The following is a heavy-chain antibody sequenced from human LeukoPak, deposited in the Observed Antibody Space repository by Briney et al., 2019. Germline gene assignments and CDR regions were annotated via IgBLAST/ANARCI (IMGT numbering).Heavy chain of an antibody. Sequence: GGSLRLSCAASGFTFSSYWMSWVRQAPGKGLEWVANIKQDGSEKYYVDSVKGRFTISRDNAKNSLYLQMNSLRAEDTAVYYCASQGEYYYYYMDVWGKGTTVTVSS. CDR2: IKQDGSEK. J-gene: IGHJ6*03. V-gene: IGHV3-7*01. D-gene: IGHD3-16*01. CDR1: GFTFSSYW. CDR3: ASQGEYYYYYMDV.